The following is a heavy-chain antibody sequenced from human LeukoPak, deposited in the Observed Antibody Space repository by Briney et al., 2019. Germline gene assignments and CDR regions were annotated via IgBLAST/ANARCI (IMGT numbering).Heavy chain of an antibody. CDR2: ISSNGGST. J-gene: IGHJ5*02. V-gene: IGHV3-64*01. Sequence: PGGSLRLSCAASGFTFSSYAMHWVRQAPGKGLEYVSAISSNGGSTYYANSVKGRFTISRDNSKNTLYLQMGSLRAEDMAVYYCARPAMVTGPNWFDPWGQGTLVTVSS. CDR1: GFTFSSYA. CDR3: ARPAMVTGPNWFDP. D-gene: IGHD5-18*01.